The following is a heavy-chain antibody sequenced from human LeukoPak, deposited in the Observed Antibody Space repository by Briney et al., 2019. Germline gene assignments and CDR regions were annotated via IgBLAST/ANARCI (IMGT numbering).Heavy chain of an antibody. D-gene: IGHD2-2*01. J-gene: IGHJ4*02. Sequence: GGSLILSCTASGFTFGDYAMSWVRQAPGKGLEWVGFIRSKAYGGTTEYAASVKGRFTISRDDSKSNAYLQMNSLKTEDTAVYYCTRDRGYCSSTSCSIDYWGQGTLVTVSS. CDR1: GFTFGDYA. CDR2: IRSKAYGGTT. V-gene: IGHV3-49*04. CDR3: TRDRGYCSSTSCSIDY.